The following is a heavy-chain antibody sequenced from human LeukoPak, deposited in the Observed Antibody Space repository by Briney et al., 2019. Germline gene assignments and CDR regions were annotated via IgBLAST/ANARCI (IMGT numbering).Heavy chain of an antibody. CDR2: IYTSGIT. CDR1: GGAISSESYY. V-gene: IGHV4-61*02. Sequence: PSQTLSLTCTVSGGAISSESYYWRWIRQPAGKGLEWIGRIYTSGITNYNPSLKSRVTISVDTSKSQFSLNLSSVTAADTAVYYCARVLVLGELNWFDPWGQGTLVTVSA. J-gene: IGHJ5*02. CDR3: ARVLVLGELNWFDP. D-gene: IGHD3-16*01.